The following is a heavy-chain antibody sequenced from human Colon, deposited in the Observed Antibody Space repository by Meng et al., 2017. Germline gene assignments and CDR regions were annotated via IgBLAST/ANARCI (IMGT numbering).Heavy chain of an antibody. CDR3: ANRFV. Sequence: EVQLAESVGVFVQPGGALILSCPPSGFPLSTYVLILVRQAPGKGLEWVSMIHSRTRTFFAEYVKGRLTVSTDNSKNTLYLQMNSLRIEHTAVYHCANRFVWGLGTLVTVSS. J-gene: IGHJ4*02. V-gene: IGHV3-23*04. CDR1: GFPLSTYV. D-gene: IGHD3-3*01. CDR2: IHSRTRT.